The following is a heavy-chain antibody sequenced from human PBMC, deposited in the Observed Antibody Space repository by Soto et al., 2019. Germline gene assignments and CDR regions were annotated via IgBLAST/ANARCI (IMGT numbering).Heavy chain of an antibody. J-gene: IGHJ3*02. D-gene: IGHD3-22*01. CDR1: AGTFSSYA. CDR2: IIPIFGTA. V-gene: IGHV1-69*06. CDR3: ARDHYDSSGYYQAAFDI. Sequence: QVQLVQSGAEVKKPGSSVKVSCKASAGTFSSYAISWVRQAPGQGLEWMGGIIPIFGTANYAQQFQGRVTITADKSTSTAYRELSSLRCEDTAVYYCARDHYDSSGYYQAAFDIWGQGTMVTVSS.